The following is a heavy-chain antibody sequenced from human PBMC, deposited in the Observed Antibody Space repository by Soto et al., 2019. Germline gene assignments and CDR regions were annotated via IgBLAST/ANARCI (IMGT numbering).Heavy chain of an antibody. CDR1: GFTFSSYS. D-gene: IGHD4-17*01. J-gene: IGHJ4*02. Sequence: PGGSLRLSCAASGFTFSSYSMNWVRQAPGKGLEWVSCISSTSSNFYYADSVKGRFTISRDNAKNSLYLQMKSLTAEDTAVYYCARHVTTVTSSFDYWGQGTLVTVSS. CDR2: ISSTSSNF. V-gene: IGHV3-21*01. CDR3: ARHVTTVTSSFDY.